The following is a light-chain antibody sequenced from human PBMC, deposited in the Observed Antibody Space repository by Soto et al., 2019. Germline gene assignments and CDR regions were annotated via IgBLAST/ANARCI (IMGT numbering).Light chain of an antibody. V-gene: IGLV1-47*01. J-gene: IGLJ3*02. CDR3: AIWDDGLSGWV. CDR2: RND. CDR1: GSNIGNNY. Sequence: QSALTQYPSTSGTPGQSVTISCSGSGSNIGNNYVFWYQRVPGTAPKLLISRNDQRPSGVPDRFSGSKSGTSASLAISGLRSEDEADYYCAIWDDGLSGWVFGGGTKLTVL.